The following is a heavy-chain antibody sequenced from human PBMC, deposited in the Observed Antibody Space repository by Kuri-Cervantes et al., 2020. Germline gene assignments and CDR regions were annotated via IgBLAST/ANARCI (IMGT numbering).Heavy chain of an antibody. CDR3: ARSSYDSSGYYYLGLDY. V-gene: IGHV3-13*01. CDR2: IGTAGDT. Sequence: GGSLRLSCAASGFTFSSYDMHWVRQATGKGLEWVPAIGTAGDTYYPGSVKGRFTISRENAKNSLYLQMNSLRAGDTAVYYCARSSYDSSGYYYLGLDYWGQGTLVTVSS. J-gene: IGHJ4*02. CDR1: GFTFSSYD. D-gene: IGHD3-22*01.